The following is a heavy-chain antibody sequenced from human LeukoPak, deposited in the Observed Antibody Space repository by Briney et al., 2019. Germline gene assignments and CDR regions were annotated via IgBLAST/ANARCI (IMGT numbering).Heavy chain of an antibody. V-gene: IGHV4-31*03. CDR3: ARDVLR. CDR2: IYKTGST. J-gene: IGHJ4*02. CDR1: GDSITSGGYY. Sequence: SETLSLTCTVSGDSITSGGYYWSWIRQRPGKGLEWIGYIYKTGSTYYNPSLKSRVTMSVDTSRNQFSLKVNSVTAADTAVYYCARDVLRWGQGTLVTVTS.